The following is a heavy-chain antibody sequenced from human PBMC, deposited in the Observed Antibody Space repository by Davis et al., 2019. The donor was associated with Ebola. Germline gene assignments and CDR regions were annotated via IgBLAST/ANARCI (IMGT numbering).Heavy chain of an antibody. Sequence: GESLKISCAASGFPFSDYYMNWIRQAPGKGLEWVSYISGTSRTIYYADTVKGRFLISRDNSKNTLYVQMNSLRAEDTAVYYCAKVGQEGVLGGAAFHIWGLGTTVTVSS. CDR1: GFPFSDYY. V-gene: IGHV3-11*01. CDR3: AKVGQEGVLGGAAFHI. D-gene: IGHD3-10*01. CDR2: ISGTSRTI. J-gene: IGHJ3*02.